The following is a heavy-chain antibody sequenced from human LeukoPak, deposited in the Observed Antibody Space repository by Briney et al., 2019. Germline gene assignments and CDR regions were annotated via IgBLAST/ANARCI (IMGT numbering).Heavy chain of an antibody. Sequence: GGSLRLSCAASGFTFSSYAMHWVRQAPGKGLEWVAVISYDGSNKYYADSVKGRFTISRDNSKNTLYLQMNSLRAEDTAVYYCARVFGYDYVWGSYRYTENFDYWGQGTLVTVSS. CDR2: ISYDGSNK. CDR1: GFTFSSYA. J-gene: IGHJ4*02. CDR3: ARVFGYDYVWGSYRYTENFDY. V-gene: IGHV3-30-3*01. D-gene: IGHD3-16*02.